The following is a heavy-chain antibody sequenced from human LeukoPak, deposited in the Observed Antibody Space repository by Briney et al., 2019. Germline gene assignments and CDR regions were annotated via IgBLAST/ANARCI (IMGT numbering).Heavy chain of an antibody. V-gene: IGHV1-69*04. D-gene: IGHD5-18*01. CDR2: IIPILGIA. CDR3: ARVGQLCSPFDY. Sequence: GASVRVSCKASGGTFSSYAISWVRQAPGQGLEWMGRIIPILGIANYAQTLQGRVTITADKSTSTAYMELSSLRSEDTAVYYCARVGQLCSPFDYWGQGTLVTVSS. J-gene: IGHJ4*02. CDR1: GGTFSSYA.